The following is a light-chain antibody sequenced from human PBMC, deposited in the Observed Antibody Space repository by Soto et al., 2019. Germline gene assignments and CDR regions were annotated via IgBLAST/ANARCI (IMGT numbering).Light chain of an antibody. CDR2: SNN. CDR1: DSDIGSHA. V-gene: IGLV1-44*01. CDR3: AAWDDSLNGVV. Sequence: QSVVTQPPSASGTPGQRVTISCSGSDSDIGSHAVDWYQQFPGTAPKLLIYSNNQRPSGVPDRFSGSKSGTSASLAISGLQSEDEADYYCAAWDDSLNGVVFGGGTQLTVL. J-gene: IGLJ2*01.